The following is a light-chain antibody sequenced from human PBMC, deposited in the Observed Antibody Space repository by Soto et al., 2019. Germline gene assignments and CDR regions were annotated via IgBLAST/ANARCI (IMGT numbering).Light chain of an antibody. CDR1: QSVSSY. V-gene: IGKV3-11*01. Sequence: EIVLTQSPATLSLSPGERATLSCRASQSVSSYLAWYQQKPGQAPRLLIYDASNRATGIPARFSGSGSGTDFTLTISSLEPEDFAVYYWQQRSNWPPNTFGQGTKLESK. CDR3: QQRSNWPPNT. CDR2: DAS. J-gene: IGKJ2*01.